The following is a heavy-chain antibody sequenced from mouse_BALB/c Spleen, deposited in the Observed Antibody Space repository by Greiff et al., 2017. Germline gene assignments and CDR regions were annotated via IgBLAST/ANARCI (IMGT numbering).Heavy chain of an antibody. Sequence: EVKLVESGGGLVKPGGSLKLSCAASGFTFSSYAMSWVRQTPEKRLEWVASISSGGSTYYPDSVKGRFTISRDNARNILYLQMSSLRSEDTAMYYCARAFITTAPYYAMDYWGQGTSVTVSS. CDR1: GFTFSSYA. V-gene: IGHV5-6-5*01. J-gene: IGHJ4*01. D-gene: IGHD1-2*01. CDR3: ARAFITTAPYYAMDY. CDR2: ISSGGST.